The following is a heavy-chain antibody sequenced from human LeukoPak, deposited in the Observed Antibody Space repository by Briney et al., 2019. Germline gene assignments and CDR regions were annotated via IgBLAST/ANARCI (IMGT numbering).Heavy chain of an antibody. Sequence: KESGPTLVKPTQTLTLTCTFSGFSLSTSGVGVGWIRQPPGKALEWLALIYWDDDKRYSPSLKSRLTITKDTSKNQVVLTMTNMDPVDTATYYCAHSGSFQSYYYGSGSSPWYFDYWGQGTLVTVSS. J-gene: IGHJ4*02. CDR2: IYWDDDK. CDR3: AHSGSFQSYYYGSGSSPWYFDY. V-gene: IGHV2-5*02. CDR1: GFSLSTSGVG. D-gene: IGHD3-10*01.